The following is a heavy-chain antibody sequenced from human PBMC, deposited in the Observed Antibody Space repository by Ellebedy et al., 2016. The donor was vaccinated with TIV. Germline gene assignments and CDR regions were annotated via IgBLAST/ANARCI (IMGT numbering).Heavy chain of an antibody. Sequence: AASVKVSCKASGYTFTGYYMHWVRQAPGQGLEWMGWINPNSGGTNYAQKFQGRVTMTRDTSISTAYMELSRLRSDDTAVYYCASGGSLAAAGIWRSYWGQGTLVTVSS. CDR1: GYTFTGYY. CDR2: INPNSGGT. CDR3: ASGGSLAAAGIWRSY. D-gene: IGHD6-13*01. V-gene: IGHV1-2*02. J-gene: IGHJ4*02.